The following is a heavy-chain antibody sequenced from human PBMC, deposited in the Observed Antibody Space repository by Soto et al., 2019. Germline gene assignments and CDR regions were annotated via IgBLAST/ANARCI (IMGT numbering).Heavy chain of an antibody. Sequence: QITLNESGPTLVRPTETLTLTCRFSGFSLTTSGVGVGWVRQSPGKAPEWLALIYWDDDKRYSESLKSRLTITTDTSKNQVVLTVANLDPTDTATYYCAHRVLRTVFGLVTTTAIYFDFWGQGTPVAVSS. J-gene: IGHJ4*02. CDR2: IYWDDDK. D-gene: IGHD3-3*01. CDR3: AHRVLRTVFGLVTTTAIYFDF. V-gene: IGHV2-5*02. CDR1: GFSLTTSGVG.